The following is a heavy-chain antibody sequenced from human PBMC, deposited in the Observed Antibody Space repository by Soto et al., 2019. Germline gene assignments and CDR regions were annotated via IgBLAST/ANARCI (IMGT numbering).Heavy chain of an antibody. Sequence: SVKVSCKASGGTFSSYTISWVRQAPGQGLEWMGRIIPILGIANYAQKFQGRVTITADKSTSTAYMELSSLRSEDTAVYYCARAQPSYGSGSYYKAPFDYWGQGTLVTVSS. V-gene: IGHV1-69*02. D-gene: IGHD3-10*01. J-gene: IGHJ4*02. CDR2: IIPILGIA. CDR3: ARAQPSYGSGSYYKAPFDY. CDR1: GGTFSSYT.